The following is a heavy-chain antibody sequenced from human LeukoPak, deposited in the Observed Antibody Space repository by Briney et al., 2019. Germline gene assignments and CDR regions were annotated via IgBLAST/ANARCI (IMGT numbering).Heavy chain of an antibody. CDR1: GFTFSSYS. CDR3: AAGGYCSSTSCYHH. CDR2: ISSSSSYI. D-gene: IGHD2-2*01. J-gene: IGHJ4*02. V-gene: IGHV3-21*01. Sequence: GGSLRLSCAASGFTFSSYSMNWVRQAPGKGLEWVSSISSSSSYIYYADSVKGRFTISRDNAKNSLYLQMNSLRAEDTAVYYCAAGGYCSSTSCYHHWGQGTLVTVSS.